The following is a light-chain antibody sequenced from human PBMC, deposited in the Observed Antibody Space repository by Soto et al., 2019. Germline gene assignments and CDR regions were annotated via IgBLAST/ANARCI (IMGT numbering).Light chain of an antibody. J-gene: IGKJ4*01. Sequence: EIVLTQSPGTLSLSPGERATLSCRASQSVTSSYLAWYQQKPGQAPRLLIYGASSRATGIPDRFSGSGSGTDFTLTINRLEPEEFAMYYCHQYGSSPLTFGGGTKVEIK. CDR2: GAS. CDR3: HQYGSSPLT. CDR1: QSVTSSY. V-gene: IGKV3-20*01.